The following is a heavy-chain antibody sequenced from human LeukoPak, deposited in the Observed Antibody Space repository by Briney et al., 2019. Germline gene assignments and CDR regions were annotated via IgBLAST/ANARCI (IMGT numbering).Heavy chain of an antibody. CDR2: IFYSGGT. CDR3: ARDKQPGDY. J-gene: IGHJ4*02. Sequence: SETLSLTCTVSGGSMSRYHWSWIRQPPGKGLEWLGYIFYSGGTHYNPSLKSRVTISVDTSKNQFSLKLSSVTAADTAVYYCARDKQPGDYWGQGTLVTVSS. V-gene: IGHV4-59*01. CDR1: GGSMSRYH. D-gene: IGHD5-18*01.